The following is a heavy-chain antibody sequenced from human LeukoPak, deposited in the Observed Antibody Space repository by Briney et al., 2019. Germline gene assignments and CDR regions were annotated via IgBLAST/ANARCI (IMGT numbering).Heavy chain of an antibody. V-gene: IGHV3-23*01. D-gene: IGHD1-26*01. CDR3: AKDLFSPVGATLGGEDY. CDR1: GFTFSSYA. Sequence: GGSLILSCGASGFTFSSYAMGWVRQAPGKGLEWVSAISGSGGSTYYADSVKGRFTISRDNSKNTLYLQMNSLRAEDTAVYYCAKDLFSPVGATLGGEDYWGQGTLVTVSS. J-gene: IGHJ4*02. CDR2: ISGSGGST.